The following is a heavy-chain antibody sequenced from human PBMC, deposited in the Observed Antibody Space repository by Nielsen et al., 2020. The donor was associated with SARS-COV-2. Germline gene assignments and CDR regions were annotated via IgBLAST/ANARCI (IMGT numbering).Heavy chain of an antibody. J-gene: IGHJ6*03. Sequence: WIRQSPSRGLEWLGRTYYRSKWYNDYAVSVKSRITINPDTSKNQFSLHLNSVTPEDTAEYYCARARGAYGDYYYYYYTDVWGKGTTVTVSS. CDR3: ARARGAYGDYYYYYYTDV. V-gene: IGHV6-1*01. D-gene: IGHD4-17*01. CDR2: TYYRSKWYN.